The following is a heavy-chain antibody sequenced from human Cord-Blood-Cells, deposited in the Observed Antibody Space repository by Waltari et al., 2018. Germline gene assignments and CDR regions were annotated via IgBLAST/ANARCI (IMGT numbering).Heavy chain of an antibody. CDR3: ARKTDFGYSSSSFDY. Sequence: QVQLVQSGAEVKKPGASVKVYCKASGYTFTSYGISWVRRAPGQGLEWMGWISAYNGNTNYAQKLQGRVTMTTDTSTSTAYMELRSLRSDDTAVYYCARKTDFGYSSSSFDYWGQGTLVTVSS. D-gene: IGHD6-6*01. V-gene: IGHV1-18*01. CDR2: ISAYNGNT. CDR1: GYTFTSYG. J-gene: IGHJ4*02.